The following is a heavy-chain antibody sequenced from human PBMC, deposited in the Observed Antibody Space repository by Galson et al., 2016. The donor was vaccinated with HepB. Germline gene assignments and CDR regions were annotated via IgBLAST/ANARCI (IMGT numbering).Heavy chain of an antibody. CDR2: ISGNVLAT. Sequence: SLRLSCAASGFTFSNHAISWVRQAPERGLEWVSTISGNVLATHYADSVKGRFTISRDNSRNTVVLQMSRLRVEDTAIYYCARDVPSAFGEMSDYWGQGTRVTVFS. D-gene: IGHD3-10*01. CDR3: ARDVPSAFGEMSDY. CDR1: GFTFSNHA. V-gene: IGHV3-23*01. J-gene: IGHJ4*02.